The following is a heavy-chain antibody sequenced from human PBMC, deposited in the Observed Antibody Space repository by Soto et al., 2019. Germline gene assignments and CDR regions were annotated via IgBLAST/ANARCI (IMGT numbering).Heavy chain of an antibody. CDR3: ARYSYSSGPQDS. J-gene: IGHJ4*02. V-gene: IGHV3-7*03. CDR2: IKQDGNDK. Sequence: EVQLVESGGDLVQPGGSLRLSCAASGFSFSSHWMSWVRQAPGKRLEWVANIKQDGNDKRYVDSVKGRFTISRDNAKSSLYLQMNSLRAEDTAVYYCARYSYSSGPQDSWGQGTLVTVSS. CDR1: GFSFSSHW. D-gene: IGHD6-19*01.